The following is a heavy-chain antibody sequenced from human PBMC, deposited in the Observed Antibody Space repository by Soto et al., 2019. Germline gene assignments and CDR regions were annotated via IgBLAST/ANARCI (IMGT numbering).Heavy chain of an antibody. CDR1: GFTFSSYF. D-gene: IGHD3-10*01. V-gene: IGHV3-74*01. Sequence: EVQLVESGGGSVQPGGSLRLSCAASGFTFSSYFMYWVRQAPGKGLVWVSRIDNDGGTTNYADSVKGRFTISRDNAKNTLYLQMNGLRAENTAVYYCTRGYYGPDYWGQGTLVTVSS. CDR3: TRGYYGPDY. CDR2: IDNDGGTT. J-gene: IGHJ4*02.